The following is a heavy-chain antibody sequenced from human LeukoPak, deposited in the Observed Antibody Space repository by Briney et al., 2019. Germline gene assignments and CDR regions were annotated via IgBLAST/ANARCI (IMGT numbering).Heavy chain of an antibody. CDR1: GFTFSSYA. V-gene: IGHV3-23*01. Sequence: GGSLRLSCAASGFTFSSYAMSWVRQAPGKGLEWVSAISGSGGSTYYADSVKGRFTISGDNSKNTLYLKMNSLRAEDTAVYYCAKASQSVLRFLEWLSDYWGQGTLVTVSS. D-gene: IGHD3-3*01. CDR2: ISGSGGST. J-gene: IGHJ4*02. CDR3: AKASQSVLRFLEWLSDY.